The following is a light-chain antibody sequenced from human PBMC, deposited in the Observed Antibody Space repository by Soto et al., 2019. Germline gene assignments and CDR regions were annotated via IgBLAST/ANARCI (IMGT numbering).Light chain of an antibody. CDR2: KAS. Sequence: DIQMSQSPSTLSASIGDRVTITCRASQSVDSWLAWYQQQPGKAPKLLIYKASSLQTGVPSRFSGSGSGTEFTLTTSSLQHDDFATYYCQHYNDYSRVFGQGTKVEIK. J-gene: IGKJ1*01. CDR3: QHYNDYSRV. CDR1: QSVDSW. V-gene: IGKV1-5*03.